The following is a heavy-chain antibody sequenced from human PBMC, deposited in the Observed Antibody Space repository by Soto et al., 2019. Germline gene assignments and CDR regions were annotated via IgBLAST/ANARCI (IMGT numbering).Heavy chain of an antibody. V-gene: IGHV3-23*01. CDR1: GFTFSSYA. J-gene: IGHJ3*02. Sequence: EVQLLESGGGLVQPGGSLRLSCAASGFTFSSYAMSWVRQAPGKGLEWVSAISGSGGSTYYADSVKGRFTISRDNSKNTRYLQMNSLRAEDTAVYYCAKGRPGDGGYDDAFDIWGQGTMVTVSS. D-gene: IGHD3-22*01. CDR3: AKGRPGDGGYDDAFDI. CDR2: ISGSGGST.